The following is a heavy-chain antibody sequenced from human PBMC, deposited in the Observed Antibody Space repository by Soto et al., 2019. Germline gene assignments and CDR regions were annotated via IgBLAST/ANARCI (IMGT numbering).Heavy chain of an antibody. V-gene: IGHV3-33*01. CDR2: IWYDGSNK. J-gene: IGHJ4*02. CDR3: AREGGIVVVEPFDY. Sequence: QVQLVESGGGVVQPGRSLRLSCAASGFTFSSYGMHWVRQAPGKGLEWVAVIWYDGSNKYYADSVKGRFTISRDNSKNTLYLQMNSLRAEGTAVYYCAREGGIVVVEPFDYWGQGTLVTVSS. CDR1: GFTFSSYG. D-gene: IGHD3-22*01.